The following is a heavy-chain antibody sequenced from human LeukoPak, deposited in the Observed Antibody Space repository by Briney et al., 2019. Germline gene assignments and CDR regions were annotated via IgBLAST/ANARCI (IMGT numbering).Heavy chain of an antibody. J-gene: IGHJ4*02. V-gene: IGHV3-30*03. Sequence: PGRSLRLSCAPSEFTLSRHGMHWVRQAPGKGLEWVAIISNDGSRKYYAHSVEGRFTISRDNSKNTLYLQMDSLRAEDTAVYYCARDRAWNYFDYWGQGTLVTVSS. CDR2: ISNDGSRK. D-gene: IGHD3-3*01. CDR1: EFTLSRHG. CDR3: ARDRAWNYFDY.